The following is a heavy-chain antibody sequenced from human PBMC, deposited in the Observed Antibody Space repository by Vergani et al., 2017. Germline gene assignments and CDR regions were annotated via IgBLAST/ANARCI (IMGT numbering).Heavy chain of an antibody. CDR1: GDSVSSKSAA. D-gene: IGHD5-18*01. CDR2: TYYRSKWYN. J-gene: IGHJ4*02. CDR3: ARSYGYXFDY. V-gene: IGHV6-1*01. Sequence: QVQLQQSGPGLVKPSQTLSLTCAISGDSVSSKSAAWNWIRQAPSRGLEWMGSTYYRSKWYNDDAVSVKSRITINPDTSKNKFSLQLDSVTPEDTAVYYFARSYGYXFDYWGQGTLVTVSS.